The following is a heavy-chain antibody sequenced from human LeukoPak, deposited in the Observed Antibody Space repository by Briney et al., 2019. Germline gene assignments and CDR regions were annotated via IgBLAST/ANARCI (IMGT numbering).Heavy chain of an antibody. J-gene: IGHJ6*02. CDR3: AKEIRRGTMYYYYYGMDV. CDR1: GFTFSSYA. V-gene: IGHV3-23*01. CDR2: IGGSGINT. D-gene: IGHD4/OR15-4a*01. Sequence: GGSLRLSCAASGFTFSSYAMSWVRQAPGEGLEWVSGIGGSGINTYDADSGKGRFTISRDNSKNTLHLQMNSLRAEDTAVYYCAKEIRRGTMYYYYYGMDVWGQGTTVTVSS.